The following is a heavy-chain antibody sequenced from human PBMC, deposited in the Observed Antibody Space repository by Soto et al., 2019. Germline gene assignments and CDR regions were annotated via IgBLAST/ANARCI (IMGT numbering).Heavy chain of an antibody. J-gene: IGHJ3*02. D-gene: IGHD6-19*01. Sequence: QVQLVQSGAEVKKPGASVKVSCKVSGYTLTELSMHWVRQAPGKGLEWMGGFDPEDGETIYAQKFQGRVXXTXDRXTDTAYMELSSLRSEDTAVYYCATLIAVAVHAFDIWGQGTMVTVSS. V-gene: IGHV1-24*01. CDR2: FDPEDGET. CDR1: GYTLTELS. CDR3: ATLIAVAVHAFDI.